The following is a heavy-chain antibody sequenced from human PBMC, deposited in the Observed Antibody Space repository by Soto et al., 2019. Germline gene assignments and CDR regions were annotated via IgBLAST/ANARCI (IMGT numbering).Heavy chain of an antibody. CDR1: GFTFSNYA. Sequence: QVQLVESGGGVVQPGRSLKLSCAASGFTFSNYAIHWVRQAPGKGLEWGAVIASDGKDKRYADSVKGRFTISRDNSKNSVYLQMNSLRGEHTAVYSCAKDGAIAAADYFFDYWGQGSLVTVSA. CDR3: AKDGAIAAADYFFDY. CDR2: IASDGKDK. V-gene: IGHV3-30*18. D-gene: IGHD6-13*01. J-gene: IGHJ4*02.